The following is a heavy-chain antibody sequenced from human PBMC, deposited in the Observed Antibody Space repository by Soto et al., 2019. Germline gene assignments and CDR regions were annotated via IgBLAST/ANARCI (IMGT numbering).Heavy chain of an antibody. Sequence: GGSLRLSCEASGFTFSTYAMSWVRQAPGRGLEWVSVISGSGRDTFNADSVKGRFTTYYADSVKGRFTISRDNAKNTVYLQITSLTAEDTAVYYCARDRSYTTDYWGQGTLVTVSS. CDR1: GFTFSTYA. CDR3: ARDRSYTTDY. J-gene: IGHJ4*02. D-gene: IGHD1-26*01. V-gene: IGHV3-23*01. CDR2: ISGSGRDT.